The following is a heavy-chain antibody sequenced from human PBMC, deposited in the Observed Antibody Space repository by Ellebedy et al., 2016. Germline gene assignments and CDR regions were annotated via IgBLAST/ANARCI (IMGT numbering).Heavy chain of an antibody. CDR2: IVFSGTAA. Sequence: GESLKISXAASGFIFNVAGMTWVRQAPGKGLEWVATIVFSGTAAYYSDSVKGRFIISRDNSKNTLYLQMNNLRVDDTALYYCRQGHYFDQWGQGALVTVSS. CDR1: GFIFNVAG. J-gene: IGHJ4*02. V-gene: IGHV3-23*01. CDR3: RQGHYFDQ.